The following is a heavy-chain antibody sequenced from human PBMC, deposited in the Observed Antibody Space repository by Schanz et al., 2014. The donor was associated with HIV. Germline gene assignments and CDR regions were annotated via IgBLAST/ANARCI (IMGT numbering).Heavy chain of an antibody. Sequence: QVQLVQSGAEVKKPGASVRVSCKASGYTFSKNDINWVRQAPGQGLEWMGWINPNSGGTNYAQKFHGRVTMTRDTSISTAYMEVSRLRSDDTAVYYCAKDGSLDYDNSGYYATWGQGTLVTVSS. CDR1: GYTFSKND. CDR3: AKDGSLDYDNSGYYAT. V-gene: IGHV1-2*02. CDR2: INPNSGGT. J-gene: IGHJ4*02. D-gene: IGHD3-22*01.